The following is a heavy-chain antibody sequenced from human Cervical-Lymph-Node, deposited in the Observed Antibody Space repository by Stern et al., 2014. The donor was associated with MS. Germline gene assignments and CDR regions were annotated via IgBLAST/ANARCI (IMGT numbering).Heavy chain of an antibody. V-gene: IGHV1-3*01. CDR3: ARAGYCSPSTCSDAFDI. CDR2: ITGDNGNT. J-gene: IGHJ3*02. D-gene: IGHD2-15*01. Sequence: VQLVESGGEVKDPGASGKGSCKASRYTFISHAMHWVRQAPGQPFEWMGLITGDNGNTTDSQKWQGRVTITRDKTTSTAYMELSSLTSEDTAVYYCARAGYCSPSTCSDAFDIWGQGTMVTVSS. CDR1: RYTFISHA.